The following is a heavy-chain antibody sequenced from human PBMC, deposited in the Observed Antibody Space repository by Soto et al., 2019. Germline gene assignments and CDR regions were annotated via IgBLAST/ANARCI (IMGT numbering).Heavy chain of an antibody. CDR2: IYYSGST. CDR3: ARGARGYSGYDPPYYYYMDV. V-gene: IGHV4-59*01. J-gene: IGHJ6*03. Sequence: QVQLQESGPGLVKPSETLSLTCTVSGGSISSYYWSWIRQPPGKGLEWIGYIYYSGSTNYNPSLTSRVTISVDTSKNQFSLKLSSVTAADTAVYYCARGARGYSGYDPPYYYYMDVWGKGTTVTVSS. CDR1: GGSISSYY. D-gene: IGHD5-12*01.